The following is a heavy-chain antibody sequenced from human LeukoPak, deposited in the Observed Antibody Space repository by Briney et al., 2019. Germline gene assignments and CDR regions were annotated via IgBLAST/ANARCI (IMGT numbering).Heavy chain of an antibody. V-gene: IGHV3-30*04. J-gene: IGHJ4*02. Sequence: GGSLRLTCAASGFTFSSYAMHWVRQAPGKGVEWVAIISYDGSSKDYADSAKGRFTISRDNSKNTLNLQMNSLRAEDTAVYYCARRAGDYSHPYDYWGQGTLVTVSS. CDR3: ARRAGDYSHPYDY. D-gene: IGHD3-22*01. CDR1: GFTFSSYA. CDR2: ISYDGSSK.